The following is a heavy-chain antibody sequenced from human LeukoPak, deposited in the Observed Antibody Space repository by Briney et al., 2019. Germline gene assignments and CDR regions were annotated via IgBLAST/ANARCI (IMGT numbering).Heavy chain of an antibody. CDR1: GGSISRGGYY. D-gene: IGHD2-15*01. V-gene: IGHV4-31*03. Sequence: TLSLTCTVSGGSISRGGYYWGWIRQHPGRGLEWIGYIYYSGSTYYNPSLKSRFTISVDTSKNQFSLKLSSVTAADTAVYYCAREGAGQAAYDYWGQGTLVTVSS. CDR2: IYYSGST. J-gene: IGHJ4*02. CDR3: AREGAGQAAYDY.